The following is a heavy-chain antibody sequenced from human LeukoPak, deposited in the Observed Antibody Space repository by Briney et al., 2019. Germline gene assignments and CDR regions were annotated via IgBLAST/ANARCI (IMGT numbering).Heavy chain of an antibody. Sequence: GGSLRLSCAASGFTFSSYSMNWVRQAPGKGLEWVSSISSSSSYIYYAGSVKGRFTISRDNAKNSLYLQMNSLRAEDTAVYYCARRTPIPNRWGQGTLVTVSS. D-gene: IGHD2-2*01. CDR2: ISSSSSYI. CDR3: ARRTPIPNR. CDR1: GFTFSSYS. J-gene: IGHJ4*02. V-gene: IGHV3-21*01.